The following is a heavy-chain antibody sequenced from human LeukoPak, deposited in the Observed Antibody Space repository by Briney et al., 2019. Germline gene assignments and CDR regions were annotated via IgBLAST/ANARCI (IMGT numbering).Heavy chain of an antibody. Sequence: QTGGSLRLSCAASGFTFSSYAMHWVRKAPGKGLEGVAVISYDGSNKYYADSVKGRFTISRDNSKNTLYLQMNSLRAEDTAVYYCARGMYYDFWSGYQDYYYYMDVWGKGTTVTVSS. J-gene: IGHJ6*03. CDR2: ISYDGSNK. V-gene: IGHV3-30*04. CDR1: GFTFSSYA. CDR3: ARGMYYDFWSGYQDYYYYMDV. D-gene: IGHD3-3*01.